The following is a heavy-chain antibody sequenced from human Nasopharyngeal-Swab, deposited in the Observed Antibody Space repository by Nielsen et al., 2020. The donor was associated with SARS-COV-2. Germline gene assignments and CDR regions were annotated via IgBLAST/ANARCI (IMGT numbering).Heavy chain of an antibody. CDR2: INPSGGST. J-gene: IGHJ6*03. D-gene: IGHD1-26*01. Sequence: ASVKVSCKASGYTFTSYYMHWVRQAPGQGLEWMGIINPSGGSTSYAQKFQGRVTMTRDTSTSTVYMELSSLRSEDTAVYYCARGEPLYTVRGYFYYYMDVWGTGTSVTVSS. CDR1: GYTFTSYY. V-gene: IGHV1-46*01. CDR3: ARGEPLYTVRGYFYYYMDV.